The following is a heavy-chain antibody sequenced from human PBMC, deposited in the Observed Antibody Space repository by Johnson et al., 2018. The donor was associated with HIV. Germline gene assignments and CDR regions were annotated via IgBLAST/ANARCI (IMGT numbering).Heavy chain of an antibody. CDR1: GFMFSSYA. CDR3: ARELGYCSGGSCHDAFDI. CDR2: INWNGGRK. J-gene: IGHJ3*02. Sequence: MQLVESGGGLVQPGGSLRLSCAASGFMFSSYAMSWVRQAPGKGLEWVSGINWNGGRKGYADSVKGRFTISRDNAKNSLYLQMNSLRAEDTALYYCARELGYCSGGSCHDAFDIWGQGTMVTVSS. V-gene: IGHV3-20*04. D-gene: IGHD2-15*01.